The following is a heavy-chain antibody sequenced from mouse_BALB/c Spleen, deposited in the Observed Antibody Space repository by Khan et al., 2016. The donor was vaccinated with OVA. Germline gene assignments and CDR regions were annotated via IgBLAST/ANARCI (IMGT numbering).Heavy chain of an antibody. Sequence: EVQLQQSGPELVKPGASVKVSCKASGYSFTDFNMFWVKQSHGKSLEWIGYIDPYSGGNIYNQRFKGKASLTVDKSSSTAFMHLNSLTSEDSAVYYCALSYYYGSGFDYWGQGTTVTVSS. CDR3: ALSYYYGSGFDY. D-gene: IGHD1-1*01. V-gene: IGHV1S135*01. CDR1: GYSFTDFN. CDR2: IDPYSGGN. J-gene: IGHJ2*01.